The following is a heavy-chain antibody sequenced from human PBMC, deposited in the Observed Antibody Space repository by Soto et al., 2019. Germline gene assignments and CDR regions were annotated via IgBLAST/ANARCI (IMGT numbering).Heavy chain of an antibody. D-gene: IGHD2-15*01. CDR2: ISGSGDRT. V-gene: IGHV3-23*01. CDR3: AKTRGCTDY. CDR1: GFTFSSCA. Sequence: VQLLESGGGLVQPGGSLRLSCAASGFTFSSCAMSWVRQAPGKGLEWVSAISGSGDRTHYADSVMGRFTISRDNSKNTVYLQMNSLRAEDTAVYYCAKTRGCTDYWGQGTLVTVSS. J-gene: IGHJ4*02.